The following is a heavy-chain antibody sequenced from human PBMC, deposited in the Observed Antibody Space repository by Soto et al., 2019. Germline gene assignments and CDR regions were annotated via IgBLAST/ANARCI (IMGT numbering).Heavy chain of an antibody. CDR2: IYYSGST. J-gene: IGHJ6*02. CDR1: GGSISSGDYY. D-gene: IGHD3-22*01. V-gene: IGHV4-30-4*01. CDR3: ARKSYSSGYYYYYYGMDV. Sequence: SETLSLTCTVSGGSISSGDYYWSWIRQPPGKGLEWIGYIYYSGSTYYNPSLKGRVTISVDTSKNQFSLKLSSVTAADTAVYYCARKSYSSGYYYYYYGMDVWGQGTTVTVSS.